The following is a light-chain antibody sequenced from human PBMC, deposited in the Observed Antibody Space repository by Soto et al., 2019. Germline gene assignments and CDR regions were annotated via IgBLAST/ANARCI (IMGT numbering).Light chain of an antibody. CDR1: RSDVGGYNY. V-gene: IGLV2-14*01. CDR3: RSYTSSSTWV. Sequence: QSALTQPASVTGSPGQSITISCTGTRSDVGGYNYVSWYQQHPGKAPKLMIYEVSNRPSGVSNRFSGSKSGNTASLTISGLQAEDEADYYCRSYTSSSTWVFGGVTKLTVL. J-gene: IGLJ3*02. CDR2: EVS.